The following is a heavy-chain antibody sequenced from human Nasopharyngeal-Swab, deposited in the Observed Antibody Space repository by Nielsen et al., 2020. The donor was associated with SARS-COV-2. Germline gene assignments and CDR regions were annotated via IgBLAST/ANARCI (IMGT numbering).Heavy chain of an antibody. CDR3: AKEAYGGNSGESAFDI. Sequence: GESLKISCAASGFTFSSYSMNWVRQAPGKGLEWVSSISSSSYIYYADSVKGRFTISRDNAKNSLYLQMNSLRAEDTAVYYCAKEAYGGNSGESAFDIWGQGTMVTVSS. CDR2: ISSSSYI. CDR1: GFTFSSYS. V-gene: IGHV3-21*01. J-gene: IGHJ3*02. D-gene: IGHD4-23*01.